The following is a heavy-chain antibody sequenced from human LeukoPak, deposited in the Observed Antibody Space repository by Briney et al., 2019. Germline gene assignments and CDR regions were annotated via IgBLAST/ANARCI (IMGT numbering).Heavy chain of an antibody. CDR2: IQLDGSEK. D-gene: IGHD2-2*01. CDR3: VRHHLGGCSSTSCRYDAFDI. CDR1: GFSFSTYW. Sequence: GGSLRLSCAASGFSFSTYWMSWVRQAPGKGLEWVANIQLDGSEKYYVDSVKGQFTISRDNAKNSLSLQMHNLRAEDTAVYYCVRHHLGGCSSTSCRYDAFDIWGQGTMVTVSS. J-gene: IGHJ3*02. V-gene: IGHV3-7*01.